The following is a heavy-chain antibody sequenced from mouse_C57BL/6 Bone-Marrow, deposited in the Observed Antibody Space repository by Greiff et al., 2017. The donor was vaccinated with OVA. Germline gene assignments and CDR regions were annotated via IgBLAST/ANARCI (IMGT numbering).Heavy chain of an antibody. CDR1: GYTFTNYW. V-gene: IGHV1-63*01. CDR3: ARYYYGSSYWYFDV. D-gene: IGHD1-1*01. CDR2: IYPGGGYT. Sequence: QVQLQQSGAELVRPGTSVKMSCKASGYTFTNYWIGWAKQRPGHGLEWIGDIYPGGGYTNYNEKFKGKATLTAAKSSSTAYMQFSSLTSGDSAIYYSARYYYGSSYWYFDVWGTGTTVTVSS. J-gene: IGHJ1*03.